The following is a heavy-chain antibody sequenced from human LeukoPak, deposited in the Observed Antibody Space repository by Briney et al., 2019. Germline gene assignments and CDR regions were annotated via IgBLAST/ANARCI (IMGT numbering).Heavy chain of an antibody. D-gene: IGHD6-13*01. CDR3: ARLPSSSWTDYYFDY. CDR2: IYPGDSDT. J-gene: IGHJ4*02. Sequence: GESLQISCQGSGYSFTSYWIGWVRQMPGKGLEWMGIIYPGDSDTGYSPSFQGQVTISADKSISTAYLQWSSLKASDTAMYYCARLPSSSWTDYYFDYWGQGTLVTVSS. V-gene: IGHV5-51*01. CDR1: GYSFTSYW.